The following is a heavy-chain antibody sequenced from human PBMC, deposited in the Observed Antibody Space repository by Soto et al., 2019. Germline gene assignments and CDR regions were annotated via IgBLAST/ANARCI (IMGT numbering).Heavy chain of an antibody. Sequence: GGSLRLSCAASGFTFSSYAMSWVRQAPGKGLEWVSAISGSGGSTYYADSVKGRFTISRDNSKNTLYLQMNSLRAEDTAVYYCAKYTYARSYWGIGYWGQGTLVTVSS. CDR2: ISGSGGST. D-gene: IGHD3-16*01. J-gene: IGHJ4*02. CDR1: GFTFSSYA. CDR3: AKYTYARSYWGIGY. V-gene: IGHV3-23*01.